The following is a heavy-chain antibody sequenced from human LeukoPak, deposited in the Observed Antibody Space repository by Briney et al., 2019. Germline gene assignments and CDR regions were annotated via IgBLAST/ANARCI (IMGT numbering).Heavy chain of an antibody. CDR2: ISAYNGNT. Sequence: GASVKVSCEASGYTFTDYGITWVRQAPGQGLEWMGWISAYNGNTHYAQKFQGRVTMTTDTSTRTAYMDLRSLRSDDTAVYYCASDQGAAGVTEEWFDPWGQGTLVTVSS. V-gene: IGHV1-18*01. J-gene: IGHJ5*02. CDR1: GYTFTDYG. CDR3: ASDQGAAGVTEEWFDP. D-gene: IGHD6-25*01.